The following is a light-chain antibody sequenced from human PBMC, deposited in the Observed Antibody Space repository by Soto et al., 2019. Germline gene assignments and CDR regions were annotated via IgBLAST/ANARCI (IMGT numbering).Light chain of an antibody. CDR1: QDLHID. V-gene: IGKV3-15*01. CDR3: QQYATWPRT. CDR2: GVS. Sequence: ETLMTQSPATLSVSPGETVTLSCRSSQDLHIDLAWYHQKPGQAPTLLIYGVSARAPGVPARFGGAGSGTEFTLTIRSLQSADFGVYYCQQYATWPRTFGQGT. J-gene: IGKJ2*01.